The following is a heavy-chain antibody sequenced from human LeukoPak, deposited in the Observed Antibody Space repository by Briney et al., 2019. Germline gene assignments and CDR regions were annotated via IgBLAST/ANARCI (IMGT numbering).Heavy chain of an antibody. CDR1: GYTFSGHY. J-gene: IGHJ4*02. Sequence: ASVKVSCKASGYTFSGHYIHWVRQAPGQGLEWMGWINPNTGGTHYAQKFQGRVTMTRDASMSTAYMELTRLTSDDTAVYYCVREGEGPLSKDFDYWGQGTLVTVSS. CDR3: VREGEGPLSKDFDY. D-gene: IGHD2/OR15-2a*01. CDR2: INPNTGGT. V-gene: IGHV1-2*02.